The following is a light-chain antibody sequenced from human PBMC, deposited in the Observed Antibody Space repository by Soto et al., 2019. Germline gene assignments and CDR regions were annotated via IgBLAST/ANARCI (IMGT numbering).Light chain of an antibody. CDR3: QQYSKEST. V-gene: IGKV1-5*03. Sequence: DVEMTQSPSTLPTSIGDRVTINCRASQNVSNWLAWYQQKPGKDPKLLIYKASRLESGVPARFSASGSGTDFHLPINSLQSDDFATYFCQQYSKESTFGQGTKLEIK. J-gene: IGKJ2*01. CDR1: QNVSNW. CDR2: KAS.